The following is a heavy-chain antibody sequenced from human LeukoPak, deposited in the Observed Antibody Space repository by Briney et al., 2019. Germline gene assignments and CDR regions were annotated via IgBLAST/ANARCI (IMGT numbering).Heavy chain of an antibody. J-gene: IGHJ6*02. CDR2: INSDGSST. CDR1: GFTFSSYW. Sequence: QPGGSLRLSCAASGFTFSSYWMHWVRQAPGKGLVWVARINSDGSSTSYADSVKGRFTISRDNAKNTLYLQMNSLRAEDTAAYYSARAGKFEDGMDVWGQGTTVTVSS. CDR3: ARAGKFEDGMDV. V-gene: IGHV3-74*01. D-gene: IGHD3-16*01.